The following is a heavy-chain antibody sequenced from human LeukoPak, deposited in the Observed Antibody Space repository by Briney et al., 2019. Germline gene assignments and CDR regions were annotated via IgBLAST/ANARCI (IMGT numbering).Heavy chain of an antibody. D-gene: IGHD3/OR15-3a*01. CDR3: ARGTYYFDY. V-gene: IGHV3-30-3*01. CDR2: ISYDGSNK. Sequence: GGSLRLSCAASGFTFSSYAMHWVRQAPGKGLEWVAVISYDGSNKYYADSVKGRFTISRDNAKNSLYLQMNSLRAEDTAVYYCARGTYYFDYWGQGTLVTVSS. J-gene: IGHJ4*02. CDR1: GFTFSSYA.